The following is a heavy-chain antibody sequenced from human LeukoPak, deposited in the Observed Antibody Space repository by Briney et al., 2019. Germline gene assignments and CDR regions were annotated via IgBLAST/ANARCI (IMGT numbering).Heavy chain of an antibody. Sequence: PGGSLRLSCAASGFTFNIFAMSWVRQAPGAGLEWVSTIGSVETYYADSVKGRFTISRDNSKNTLYLQMNSLRAEDTAVYYCTRELFDFDYWGQGTLVTVSS. CDR3: TRELFDFDY. J-gene: IGHJ4*02. V-gene: IGHV3-23*01. CDR1: GFTFNIFA. D-gene: IGHD3-10*01. CDR2: IGSVET.